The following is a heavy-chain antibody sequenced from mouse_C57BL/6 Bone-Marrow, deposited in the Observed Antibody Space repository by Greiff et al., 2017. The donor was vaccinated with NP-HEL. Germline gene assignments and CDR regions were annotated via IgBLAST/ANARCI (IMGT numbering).Heavy chain of an antibody. D-gene: IGHD2-3*01. J-gene: IGHJ3*01. Sequence: AQLQQPGAELVKPGASVKLSCKASGYTFTSYWMHWVKQRPGQGLEWIGMIHPNSGSTNYNEKFKSKATLTVDKSSSTAYMQLSSLTSEDSAVYYCARGEDDGYPFAYWGQGTLVTVSA. CDR3: ARGEDDGYPFAY. CDR2: IHPNSGST. CDR1: GYTFTSYW. V-gene: IGHV1-64*01.